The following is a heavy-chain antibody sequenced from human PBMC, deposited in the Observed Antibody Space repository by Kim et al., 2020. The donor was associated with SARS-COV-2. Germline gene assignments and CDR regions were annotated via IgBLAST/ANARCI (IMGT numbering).Heavy chain of an antibody. CDR2: INPSGGST. CDR1: GYTFTSYY. V-gene: IGHV1-46*01. J-gene: IGHJ6*02. Sequence: ASVKVSCKASGYTFTSYYMHWVRQAPGQGLEWMGIINPSGGSTSYAQKFQGRVTMTRDTSTSTVYMELSSLRSEDTAVYYCARGYHYCSSTSCHDYYYGMDVWGQGTTVTVSS. CDR3: ARGYHYCSSTSCHDYYYGMDV. D-gene: IGHD2-2*01.